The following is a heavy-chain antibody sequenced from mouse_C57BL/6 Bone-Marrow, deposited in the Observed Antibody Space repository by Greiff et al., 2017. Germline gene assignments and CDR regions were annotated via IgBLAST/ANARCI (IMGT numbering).Heavy chain of an antibody. D-gene: IGHD1-1*01. CDR1: GFTFSSYA. CDR2: ISSGGDYI. Sequence: EVKLVESGEGLVKPGGSLKLSCAASGFTFSSYAMSWVRQTPEKRLEWVAYISSGGDYIYYADTVKGRFTISRDNARNTLYLQMSSLKSEDTAMYYCTRDITTGEYWYFDVGGTGTMVTVSS. J-gene: IGHJ1*03. CDR3: TRDITTGEYWYFDV. V-gene: IGHV5-9-1*02.